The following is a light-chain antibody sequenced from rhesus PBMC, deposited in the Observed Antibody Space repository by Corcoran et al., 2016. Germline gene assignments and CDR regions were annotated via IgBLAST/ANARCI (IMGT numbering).Light chain of an antibody. V-gene: IGKV3-24*04. CDR3: QQSSNLSPLT. CDR1: QSVGSY. Sequence: ETVVTQSPATLSLSPGERATLSCRASQSVGSYLAWYQQKPGQAPRLLIYGASSRATGIPARFSGSGSGTEFTITISSLEPEDVGVYYCQQSSNLSPLTFGGGTKVEIK. J-gene: IGKJ4*01. CDR2: GAS.